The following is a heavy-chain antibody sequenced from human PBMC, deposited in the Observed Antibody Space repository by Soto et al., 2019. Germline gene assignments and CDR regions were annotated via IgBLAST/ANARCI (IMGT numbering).Heavy chain of an antibody. J-gene: IGHJ3*02. CDR1: GFTFSNAW. CDR3: TTGLYHLRYFDWFPLAGDAFDI. CDR2: IKSKTDGGTT. Sequence: EVQLVESGGGLVKPGGSLRLSCAASGFTFSNAWMSWVRQAPGKGLEWVGRIKSKTDGGTTDYAAPVKGRFTISRDDSKNTLYLKMNSLKTEDTAVYYCTTGLYHLRYFDWFPLAGDAFDIWGQGTMVTVSS. D-gene: IGHD3-9*01. V-gene: IGHV3-15*01.